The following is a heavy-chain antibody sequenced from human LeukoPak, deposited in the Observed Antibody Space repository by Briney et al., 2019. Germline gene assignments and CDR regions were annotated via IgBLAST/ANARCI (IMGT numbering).Heavy chain of an antibody. D-gene: IGHD3-3*01. CDR1: GGSISSYY. V-gene: IGHV4-4*07. CDR3: ARHLEWLTTYYFDY. Sequence: PSETLSLTCTVSGGSISSYYWSWIRQPAGKGLEWIGRIYTSGSTTYNPSLKSRVTMSVDTSKNQFSLKLSSVTAADTAVYYCARHLEWLTTYYFDYWGQGTLVTASS. CDR2: IYTSGST. J-gene: IGHJ4*02.